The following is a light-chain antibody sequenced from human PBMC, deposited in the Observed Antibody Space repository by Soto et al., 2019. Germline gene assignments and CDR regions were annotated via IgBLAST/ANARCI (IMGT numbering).Light chain of an antibody. CDR1: SSDVGGYNY. CDR2: EVS. J-gene: IGLJ1*01. Sequence: QSVLTQPASVSGSPGQSITISCTGTSSDVGGYNYVSWYQQHQGKAPKLMIYEVSNRPSGVSNRFSGSKSGNTASLTISGLQAEDEADYYCSSYTSSSTYVFETGTKVTVL. CDR3: SSYTSSSTYV. V-gene: IGLV2-14*01.